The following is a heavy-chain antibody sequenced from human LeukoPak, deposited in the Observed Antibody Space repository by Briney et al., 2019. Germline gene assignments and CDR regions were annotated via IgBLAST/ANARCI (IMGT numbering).Heavy chain of an antibody. CDR1: VHSFTRFW. Sequence: GESVKISCEVSVHSFTRFWISWVREMRGKRREGVVRIDPSDSYTNYSPSFQGHVTISADKSISTAYLQWSSLKASDTAMYYCARAAYGSAYGMDVWGKGTTVTVSS. D-gene: IGHD3-10*01. CDR2: IDPSDSYT. V-gene: IGHV5-10-1*01. CDR3: ARAAYGSAYGMDV. J-gene: IGHJ6*04.